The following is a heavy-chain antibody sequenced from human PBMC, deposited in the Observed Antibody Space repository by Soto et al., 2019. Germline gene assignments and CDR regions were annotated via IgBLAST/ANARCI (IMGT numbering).Heavy chain of an antibody. CDR3: AKSLSALFSLGDFKY. CDR2: ISGSGTST. V-gene: IGHV3-23*01. J-gene: IGHJ4*02. D-gene: IGHD2-21*01. CDR1: GFTFSSYA. Sequence: PGGSLRLSCAASGFTFSSYALNWVRQASGKGLEWVAEISGSGTSTYYAPSVKGRFIISSDSSKNTLYLRMYSLRAEDTAMYYCAKSLSALFSLGDFKYWGQGALVTVPQ.